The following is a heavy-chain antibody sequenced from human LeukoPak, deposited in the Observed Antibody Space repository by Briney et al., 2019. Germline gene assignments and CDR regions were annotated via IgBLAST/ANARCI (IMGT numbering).Heavy chain of an antibody. Sequence: SETLSLTCTVSGGSIRSYHWSWIRQPPGKRLEWIGYIYDSGSTNYNPSLKSRVTISIDASKNQFSLKLSSVTAADTAVYYCAREAYCGGDCYSGFDYWGQGTLVTVSS. CDR3: AREAYCGGDCYSGFDY. J-gene: IGHJ4*02. CDR2: IYDSGST. D-gene: IGHD2-21*02. CDR1: GGSIRSYH. V-gene: IGHV4-59*01.